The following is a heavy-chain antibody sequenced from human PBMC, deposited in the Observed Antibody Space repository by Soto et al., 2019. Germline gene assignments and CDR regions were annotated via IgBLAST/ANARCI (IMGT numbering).Heavy chain of an antibody. CDR3: ASRPARDYYDSSGYVDY. D-gene: IGHD3-22*01. CDR2: INHGGTI. V-gene: IGHV4-34*01. J-gene: IGHJ4*02. Sequence: WTWIRQPPGMGLEWIGDINHGGTINYDPSLKSRLTISLDTSKNQFSLRLSSVTAADTAVYFCASRPARDYYDSSGYVDYWGQGTLVTVSS.